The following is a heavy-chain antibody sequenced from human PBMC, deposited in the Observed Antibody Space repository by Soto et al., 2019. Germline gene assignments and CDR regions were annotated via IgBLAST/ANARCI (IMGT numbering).Heavy chain of an antibody. V-gene: IGHV4-4*07. CDR3: ARDRGEYTSSWFWYFSH. CDR2: LNIAGTI. Sequence: SETLSLTCSVSGASISSFNWNWVRQPAGKGPEWVGRLNIAGTINYNPSRKSRITMSMDTSKNQISLHLRSVTAADTAIYYGARDRGEYTSSWFWYFSHGGHGTLVTVA. CDR1: GASISSFN. J-gene: IGHJ2*01. D-gene: IGHD6-13*01.